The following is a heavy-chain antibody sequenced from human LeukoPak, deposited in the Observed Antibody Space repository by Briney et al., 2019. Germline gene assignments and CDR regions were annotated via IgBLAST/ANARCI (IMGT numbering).Heavy chain of an antibody. J-gene: IGHJ4*02. CDR2: IHFDGNTN. V-gene: IGHV3-30*02. D-gene: IGHD5-18*01. CDR3: AKDWGRGYSYGPNDY. CDR1: GFTFSSYG. Sequence: GGSLRLSCAASGFTFSSYGMHWVRQAPGKGLDWVAFIHFDGNTNFSSDSVKGRFTISRDNPKNALFLQLSGLRVEDTAVYYCAKDWGRGYSYGPNDYWGQGTLVTVSS.